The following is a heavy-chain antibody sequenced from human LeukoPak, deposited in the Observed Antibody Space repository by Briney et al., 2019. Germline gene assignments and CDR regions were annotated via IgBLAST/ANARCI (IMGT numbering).Heavy chain of an antibody. CDR2: VSHSGYT. D-gene: IGHD4-23*01. Sequence: SETLSLTCTVSGGSMRSYYWGWIRQAPGKGLEWIGFVSHSGYTSYSPSLKSRVAISVDTSKSQFSLGLSSMTAADTAIYYCARGRNDNGGMFFDSWAQGDLVTVSS. V-gene: IGHV4-59*01. CDR1: GGSMRSYY. CDR3: ARGRNDNGGMFFDS. J-gene: IGHJ4*02.